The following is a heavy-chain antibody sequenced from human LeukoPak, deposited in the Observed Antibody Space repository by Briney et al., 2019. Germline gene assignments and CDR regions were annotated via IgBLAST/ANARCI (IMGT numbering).Heavy chain of an antibody. CDR1: GFTVSSNY. V-gene: IGHV3-21*01. CDR3: ARDFTEFNYDYVWGSYRAASDY. D-gene: IGHD3-16*02. Sequence: PGGSLRLSCAASGFTVSSNYMSWARQAPGKGLEWVSSISSSSSYIYYADSVKGRFTISRDNAENSLYLQMNSLRAEDTAVYYCARDFTEFNYDYVWGSYRAASDYWGQGTLVTVSS. CDR2: ISSSSSYI. J-gene: IGHJ4*02.